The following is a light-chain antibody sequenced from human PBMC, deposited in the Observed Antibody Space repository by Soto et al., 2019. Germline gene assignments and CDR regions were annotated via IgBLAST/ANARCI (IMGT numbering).Light chain of an antibody. CDR3: QQSESLPLT. CDR2: STS. Sequence: DIQMTQSPSSVSASVGDRVTITCRASQGINSWLAWYQQKPGKAPKLLIYSTSNLKSGVPSRFSGSGSGTAFTLTITRLQPEDFATYFCQQSESLPLTFGGGTKVEIK. V-gene: IGKV1D-12*01. CDR1: QGINSW. J-gene: IGKJ4*01.